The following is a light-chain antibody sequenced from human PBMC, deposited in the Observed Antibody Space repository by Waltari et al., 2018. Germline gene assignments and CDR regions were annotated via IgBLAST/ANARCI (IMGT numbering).Light chain of an antibody. V-gene: IGLV6-57*03. CDR1: RGRIAGKY. J-gene: IGLJ2*01. CDR2: EDN. CDR3: QSYDSTDVV. Sequence: NFMLTLPPSVSAYPWKTVTISSTRSRGRIAGKYVLAYQQRPGSAPTTVIYEDNQRPSGVPDRFSGSIDSSSNSASLTISGLKTEDEADYYCQSYDSTDVVIGGGTKLTVL.